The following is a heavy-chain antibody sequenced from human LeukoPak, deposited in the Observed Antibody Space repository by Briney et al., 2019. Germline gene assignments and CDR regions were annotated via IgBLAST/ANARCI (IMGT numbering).Heavy chain of an antibody. J-gene: IGHJ4*02. D-gene: IGHD5-18*01. CDR2: IIPIFGTA. CDR3: ARGSSDTAMAPFDY. Sequence: SVKVSCKASGGTFSSYAISWMRQAPGQGLEWMGGIIPIFGTANYAQKFRGRVTITTDESTSTAYMELSSLRSEDTAVYYCARGSSDTAMAPFDYWGQGTLVTVSS. CDR1: GGTFSSYA. V-gene: IGHV1-69*05.